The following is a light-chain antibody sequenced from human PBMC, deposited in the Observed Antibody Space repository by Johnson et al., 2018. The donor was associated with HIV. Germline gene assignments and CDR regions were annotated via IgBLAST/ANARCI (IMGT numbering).Light chain of an antibody. Sequence: QPVLTQPPSASGTPGQRVTISCSGSNSNIGSNTVNWYQQLPGTAPKLLIYRNNQRPSGVPDRFSGSKSGTSASLAISGLQAEDEADYYCAAWDDSLNGHVLGTGTKVTVL. J-gene: IGLJ1*01. CDR1: NSNIGSNT. CDR3: AAWDDSLNGHV. CDR2: RNN. V-gene: IGLV1-44*01.